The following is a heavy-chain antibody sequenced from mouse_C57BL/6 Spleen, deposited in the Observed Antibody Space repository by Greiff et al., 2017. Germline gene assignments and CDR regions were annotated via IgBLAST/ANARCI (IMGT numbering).Heavy chain of an antibody. V-gene: IGHV1-26*01. J-gene: IGHJ3*01. Sequence: EVQLQQSGPELVKPGASVKISCKASGYTFTDYYMNWVKQSHGKSLEWIGDINPNNGGTSYNQKFKGKATLPVDKSSSTAYMELRSLTSEDSAVYDCARNYGSSYGFAYWGQGTLVTVSA. D-gene: IGHD1-1*01. CDR3: ARNYGSSYGFAY. CDR1: GYTFTDYY. CDR2: INPNNGGT.